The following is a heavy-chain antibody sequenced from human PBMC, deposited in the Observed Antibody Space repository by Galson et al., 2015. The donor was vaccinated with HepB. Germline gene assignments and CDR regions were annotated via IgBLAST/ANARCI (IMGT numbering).Heavy chain of an antibody. V-gene: IGHV3-21*01. CDR3: ARWSPHYYYYGMDV. D-gene: IGHD3-3*01. Sequence: SLRLSCAASGFTFSSYSMNWVRQAPGKGLEWVSSISSSSSYIYYADSAKGRFTISRDNAKNSLYLQMNSLRAEDTAVYYCARWSPHYYYYGMDVWGQGTTVTVSS. CDR1: GFTFSSYS. J-gene: IGHJ6*02. CDR2: ISSSSSYI.